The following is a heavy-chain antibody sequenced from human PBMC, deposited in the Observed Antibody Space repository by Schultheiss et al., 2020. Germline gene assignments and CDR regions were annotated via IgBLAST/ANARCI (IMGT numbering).Heavy chain of an antibody. CDR1: GYTFDNYG. Sequence: ASVKVSCKTSGYTFDNYGISWVRQAPGQGLVWMGWISAYNSNTNYAQMFQGRVTMTTDTSTSTVYMELRSLRSDDTAMYYCARVVRTIFGDHSDYWGQGTLVTVSS. V-gene: IGHV1-18*01. CDR3: ARVVRTIFGDHSDY. D-gene: IGHD3-3*01. CDR2: ISAYNSNT. J-gene: IGHJ4*03.